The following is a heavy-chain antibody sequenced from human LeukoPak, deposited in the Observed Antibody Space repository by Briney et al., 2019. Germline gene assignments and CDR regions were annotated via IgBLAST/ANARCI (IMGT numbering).Heavy chain of an antibody. Sequence: GGSLRLSCAASGFTFSNHEMNWVRQAPGKGLEWVSYISGSGDTIYYADSVKGRFAISRDNAKNSLYLQMNSLRAEDTAVFYCAKPRGEEWLVGLYDAFDIWGQGTMVTVSS. CDR1: GFTFSNHE. CDR3: AKPRGEEWLVGLYDAFDI. V-gene: IGHV3-48*03. CDR2: ISGSGDTI. D-gene: IGHD6-19*01. J-gene: IGHJ3*02.